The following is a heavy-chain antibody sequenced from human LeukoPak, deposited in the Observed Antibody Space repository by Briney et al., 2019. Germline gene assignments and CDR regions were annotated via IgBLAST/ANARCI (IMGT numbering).Heavy chain of an antibody. V-gene: IGHV3-21*01. CDR1: GFIFSSYS. Sequence: GGSLRLSCAASGFIFSSYSMNWVRQAPGKGLEWVSSISSSSTYIYYADSVKGRFTISRDNAKNSLYLQMNSLRAEDTAVYYCARAGLPIYYYYIDVWGKGTTVTISS. CDR3: ARAGLPIYYYYIDV. D-gene: IGHD5/OR15-5a*01. J-gene: IGHJ6*03. CDR2: ISSSSTYI.